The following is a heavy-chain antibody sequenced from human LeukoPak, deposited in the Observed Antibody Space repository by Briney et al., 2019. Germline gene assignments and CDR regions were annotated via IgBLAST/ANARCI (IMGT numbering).Heavy chain of an antibody. CDR1: GFTFSSYS. CDR2: ISGSSSYI. J-gene: IGHJ4*02. D-gene: IGHD6-13*01. CDR3: ARDPLSSSSFDL. Sequence: GGSLRLSCAASGFTFSSYSMNWVRQAPGKGLEWVSFISGSSSYIYYADSVKGRFTISRDNAKNSLYLQVNSLRAEDTAVYYCARDPLSSSSFDLWGQGTLVTVSS. V-gene: IGHV3-21*01.